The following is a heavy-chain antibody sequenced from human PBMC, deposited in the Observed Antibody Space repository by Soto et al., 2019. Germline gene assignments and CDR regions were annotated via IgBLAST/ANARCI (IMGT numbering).Heavy chain of an antibody. J-gene: IGHJ4*02. V-gene: IGHV3-72*01. D-gene: IGHD2-15*01. CDR2: SRNRVNNLST. CDR3: SSVDPSAKSPDY. Sequence: PGGSLRLSCTVSAVSEFSFSDQYMDWVRQAPGKGLEWVGRSRNRVNNLSTAYAASVQGRFTISRDESKNTVYLQMHSLKTDDTAVYYCSSVDPSAKSPDYWGQGTLVTVSS. CDR1: EFSFSDQY.